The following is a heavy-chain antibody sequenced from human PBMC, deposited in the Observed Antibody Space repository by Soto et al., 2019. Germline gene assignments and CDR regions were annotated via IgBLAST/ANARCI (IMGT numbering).Heavy chain of an antibody. CDR2: ITYSGSNK. CDR3: SLSDRYYGMDV. J-gene: IGHJ6*02. V-gene: IGHV3-30*03. Sequence: PGGSLRLSCAASGFTFSSYGMHWVRQAPGKGLEWVSVITYSGSNKYYADSVKGRFTISRDNSNNTLYLQMNSLRAEDTAVYYCSLSDRYYGMDVWVLGTTVTVSS. CDR1: GFTFSSYG.